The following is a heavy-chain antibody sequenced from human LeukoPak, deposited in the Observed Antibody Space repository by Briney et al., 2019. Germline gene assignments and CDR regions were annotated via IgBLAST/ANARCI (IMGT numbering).Heavy chain of an antibody. CDR1: GGSIRSYY. D-gene: IGHD5-24*01. J-gene: IGHJ4*02. CDR2: NYYSGST. Sequence: PSETLSLTRTVSGGSIRSYYWSWIPQPPGKGLEWIGYNYYSGSTNYNPSLKSRVTISVGTSKDEVSLKLSSVTAADTAVYYCASGMATITTLFDYWGQGTLVTVSS. CDR3: ASGMATITTLFDY. V-gene: IGHV4-59*01.